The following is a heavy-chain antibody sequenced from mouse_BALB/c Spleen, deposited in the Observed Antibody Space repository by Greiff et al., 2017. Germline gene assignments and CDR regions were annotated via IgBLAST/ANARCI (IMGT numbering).Heavy chain of an antibody. CDR2: ISSGSSTI. D-gene: IGHD2-10*02. V-gene: IGHV5-17*02. CDR3: ATKYGKGAMDY. Sequence: EVQRVESGGGLVQPGGSRKLSCAASGFTFSSFGMHWVRQAPEKGLEWVAYISSGSSTIYYADTVKGRFTISRDNPKNTLFLQMTSLRSEDTAMYYCATKYGKGAMDYWGQGTSVTVSS. CDR1: GFTFSSFG. J-gene: IGHJ4*01.